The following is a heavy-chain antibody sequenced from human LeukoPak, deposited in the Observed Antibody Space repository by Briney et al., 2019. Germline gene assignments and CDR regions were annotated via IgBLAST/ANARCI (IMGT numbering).Heavy chain of an antibody. V-gene: IGHV4-59*08. J-gene: IGHJ3*02. D-gene: IGHD1-26*01. CDR2: MYYSGST. CDR3: ARHQWVPAFDI. Sequence: SETLSLTCTVSGDSISGFYWNWIRQPPGKGLEWIGYMYYSGSTNYNPSLKSRVTISVDTSKNQFSLKLSSVTAADTAVYYCARHQWVPAFDIWGQGPRSPSPQ. CDR1: GDSISGFY.